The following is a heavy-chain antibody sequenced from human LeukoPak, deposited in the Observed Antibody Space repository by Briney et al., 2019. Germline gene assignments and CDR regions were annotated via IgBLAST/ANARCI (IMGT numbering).Heavy chain of an antibody. CDR2: TSSSSKTI. CDR3: ARDQGIFDY. J-gene: IGHJ4*02. CDR1: GFTFSSYS. V-gene: IGHV3-48*02. Sequence: GGSLRLSCAASGFTFSSYSMNWVRQAPGKGLEWVSYTSSSSKTIYYADSVKGRFTISRDNAKNSLYLQINSLRDEDSAVYYCARDQGIFDYWGQGTLVTASS.